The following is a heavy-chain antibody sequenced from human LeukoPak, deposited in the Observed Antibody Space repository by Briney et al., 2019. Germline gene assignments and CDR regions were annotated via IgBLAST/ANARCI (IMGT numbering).Heavy chain of an antibody. Sequence: SVKVSCKPSGYTSTSYALSWVRQAPGQGLEWMGGIIPIFGTANYAQKFQGRVTITADESTSTAYMELSSLRSEDTAVYYCARAAIFGVVIMYYFDYWGQGTLVTVSS. J-gene: IGHJ4*02. D-gene: IGHD3-3*01. V-gene: IGHV1-69*13. CDR1: GYTSTSYA. CDR2: IIPIFGTA. CDR3: ARAAIFGVVIMYYFDY.